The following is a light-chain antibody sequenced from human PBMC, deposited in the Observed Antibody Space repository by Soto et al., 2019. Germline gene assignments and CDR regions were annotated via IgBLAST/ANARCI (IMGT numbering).Light chain of an antibody. J-gene: IGKJ1*01. CDR1: QSIGSY. CDR3: QQSYSTAWT. CDR2: AAS. Sequence: IQMTQSPSSLSASVGDRVTMTCRASQSIGSYVNWYQEKPGEAPKVLIFAASSLQSGVPSRFSGSGSGTDFTLTISSLQPEDFATYYCQQSYSTAWTFGQWTKVDIK. V-gene: IGKV1-39*01.